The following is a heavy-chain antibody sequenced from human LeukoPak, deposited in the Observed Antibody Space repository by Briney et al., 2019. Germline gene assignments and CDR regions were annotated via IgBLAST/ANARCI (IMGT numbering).Heavy chain of an antibody. J-gene: IGHJ4*02. V-gene: IGHV1-2*02. CDR3: ARNKEGKSLDY. CDR1: GYTFTYYY. Sequence: GASVKVSCKASGYTFTYYYIHWVRRAPGQGLEWMAWMNPNSGGTSYAQKFQGRVTMTRDTSISTAYMELSRLRFDDTAVYYCARNKEGKSLDYWGQGTLVTVSS. CDR2: MNPNSGGT.